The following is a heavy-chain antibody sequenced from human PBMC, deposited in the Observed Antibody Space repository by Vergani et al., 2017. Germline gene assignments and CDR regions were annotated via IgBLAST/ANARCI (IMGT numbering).Heavy chain of an antibody. Sequence: EVQLLESGGGLVQPGGSLRLSCAASGFTFSSYAMSWVRQAPGKGLEWVSAISGSGGSTYYADSVKGRLTISRDNSKNTLYLQMNSLRAEDTAVYYCAREYYYGSGSYVYGMDVWGQGTTVTVSS. CDR1: GFTFSSYA. D-gene: IGHD3-10*01. V-gene: IGHV3-23*01. CDR3: AREYYYGSGSYVYGMDV. CDR2: ISGSGGST. J-gene: IGHJ6*02.